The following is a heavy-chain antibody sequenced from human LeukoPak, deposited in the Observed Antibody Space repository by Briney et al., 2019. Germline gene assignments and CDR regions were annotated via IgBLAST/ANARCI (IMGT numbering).Heavy chain of an antibody. CDR3: AKDSSSYDWGYMDV. Sequence: GGSLRLSCAASGFTFSTYAMSWVRQAPGKGLEWVSLVGGSDGRTRYADSVKGRFTISRDNSKNTLYLEMNSLRAEDTAVYYCAKDSSSYDWGYMDVWGKGTTVTISS. CDR2: VGGSDGRT. CDR1: GFTFSTYA. D-gene: IGHD3-22*01. J-gene: IGHJ6*03. V-gene: IGHV3-23*01.